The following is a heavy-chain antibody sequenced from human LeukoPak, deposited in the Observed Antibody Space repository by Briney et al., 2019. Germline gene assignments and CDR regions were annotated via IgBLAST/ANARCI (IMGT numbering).Heavy chain of an antibody. CDR2: INPSGGST. CDR1: GYTFTNYY. Sequence: ASVKVSCKASGYTFTNYYMHWVRQAPGQGLEWMGVINPSGGSTDFPQEFQGRVTLTRDKSTSTVYVELSSLRSEDTAVYYCARGNILTAYYNDYWGQGTLVTVSS. J-gene: IGHJ4*02. V-gene: IGHV1-46*01. CDR3: ARGNILTAYYNDY. D-gene: IGHD3-9*01.